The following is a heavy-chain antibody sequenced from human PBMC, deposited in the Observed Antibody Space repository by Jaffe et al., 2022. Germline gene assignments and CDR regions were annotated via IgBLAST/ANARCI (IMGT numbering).Heavy chain of an antibody. CDR3: ARHVEGEARFLEWLPWSFDY. J-gene: IGHJ4*02. D-gene: IGHD3-3*01. V-gene: IGHV4-39*01. Sequence: QLQLQESGPGLVKPSETLSLTCTVSGGSISSSSYYWGWIRQPPGKGLEWIGSIYYSGSTYYNPSLKSRVTISVDTSKNQLSLKLSSVTAADTAVYYCARHVEGEARFLEWLPWSFDYWGQGTLVTVSS. CDR1: GGSISSSSYY. CDR2: IYYSGST.